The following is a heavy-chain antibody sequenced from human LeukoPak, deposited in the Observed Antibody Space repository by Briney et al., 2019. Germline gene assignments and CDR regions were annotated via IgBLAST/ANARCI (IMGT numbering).Heavy chain of an antibody. V-gene: IGHV4-38-2*02. Sequence: SETLSLTCTVSGYSISSGYYWGWIRQPPGKGLEWIGSIYHSGSTNYNPSLKSRVTISVDTSKNQFSLKLSSVTAADTAVYYCARRSGWFPFDYWGQGTLVTVSS. CDR3: ARRSGWFPFDY. J-gene: IGHJ4*02. CDR2: IYHSGST. D-gene: IGHD6-19*01. CDR1: GYSISSGYY.